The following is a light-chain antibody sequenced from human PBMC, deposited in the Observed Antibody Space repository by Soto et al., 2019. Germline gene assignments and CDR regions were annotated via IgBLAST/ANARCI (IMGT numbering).Light chain of an antibody. Sequence: DIQITQYPSTLSGSVGDRVTITCRASQSISSWLAWYQQKPGKAPNLLIFDASTLESGVPSRFSGSGSGTTFTLTISSLQSDDFATYYCPQYNGYYRTFGQGSKVDIK. CDR3: PQYNGYYRT. J-gene: IGKJ1*01. V-gene: IGKV1-5*01. CDR1: QSISSW. CDR2: DAS.